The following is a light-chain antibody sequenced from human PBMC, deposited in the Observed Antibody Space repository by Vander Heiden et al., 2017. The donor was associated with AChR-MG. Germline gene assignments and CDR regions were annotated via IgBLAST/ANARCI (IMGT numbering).Light chain of an antibody. J-gene: IGKJ5*01. V-gene: IGKV1-5*03. CDR3: QQYNSISLIT. Sequence: DIQMTQSPSTLSASVGDRVTITCRASQSINSWLAWYQQKPGRAPDLLIYKASTLESGVPSRFSGSGSGTEFTLTISSLQPDDFATYYCQQYNSISLITFGQGTRLEIK. CDR2: KAS. CDR1: QSINSW.